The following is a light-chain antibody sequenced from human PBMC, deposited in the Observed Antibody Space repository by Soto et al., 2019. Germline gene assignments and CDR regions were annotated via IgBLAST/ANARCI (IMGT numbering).Light chain of an antibody. CDR3: GTWDSDLSGYV. V-gene: IGLV1-51*01. Sequence: QSALTQPPSVSAAPGQTVAISCSGSTSNIGNNFVCWYQQLPGAAPKLLIYDTYKRPSGISDRFSGSKSGTSGTLAITGLQPGDEADYYCGTWDSDLSGYVFGSGTKLTVL. CDR2: DTY. CDR1: TSNIGNNF. J-gene: IGLJ1*01.